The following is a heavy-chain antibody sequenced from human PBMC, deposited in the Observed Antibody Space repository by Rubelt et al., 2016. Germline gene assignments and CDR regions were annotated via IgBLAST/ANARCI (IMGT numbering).Heavy chain of an antibody. CDR3: ARGNTALVSLNY. D-gene: IGHD5-18*01. V-gene: IGHV4-30-2*01. J-gene: IGHJ4*02. Sequence: QLQLQESGSGLVKTSQTLSLTCAVSGGSVNSGGYSWSWIRQPPGKGLEWIGYIFHSGTTSYNPSLKSRVTISIDNSKNQFSLKLSSVTAAVTAVYSCARGNTALVSLNYWGQGTLVTVS. CDR1: GGSVNSGGYS. CDR2: IFHSGTT.